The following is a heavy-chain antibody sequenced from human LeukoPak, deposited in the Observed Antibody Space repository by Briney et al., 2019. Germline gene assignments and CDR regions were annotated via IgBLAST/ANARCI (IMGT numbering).Heavy chain of an antibody. CDR3: ASINYDILTGYRGY. D-gene: IGHD3-9*01. CDR1: GGTFSSYA. CDR2: IIPIFGTA. Sequence: ASVKASCKASGGTFSSYAISWVRQAPGQGLEWMGGIIPIFGTANYAQKFQGRVTITADKSTSTAYMELSSLRSEDTAVYYCASINYDILTGYRGYWGQGTLVTVSS. J-gene: IGHJ4*02. V-gene: IGHV1-69*06.